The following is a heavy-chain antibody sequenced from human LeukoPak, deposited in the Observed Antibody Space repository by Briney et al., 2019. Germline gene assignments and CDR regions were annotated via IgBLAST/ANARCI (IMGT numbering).Heavy chain of an antibody. D-gene: IGHD5-12*01. CDR3: ARAGGDSGYAF. Sequence: GASVKVSCKASGYTFTSYGISWVRQAPGQGLEWMGRIIPILGIANYAQKFQGRVTITADKSTSTAYMELSSLRSEDTAVYYCARAGGDSGYAFWGQGTLVTVSS. J-gene: IGHJ4*02. CDR1: GYTFTSYG. CDR2: IIPILGIA. V-gene: IGHV1-69*04.